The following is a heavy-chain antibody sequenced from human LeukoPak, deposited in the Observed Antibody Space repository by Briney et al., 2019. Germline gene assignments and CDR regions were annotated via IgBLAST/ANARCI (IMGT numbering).Heavy chain of an antibody. CDR3: AKKYGVTVYGSGLNYFDY. CDR1: GFTFSSYV. D-gene: IGHD6-19*01. Sequence: GGSLRLSCAASGFTFSSYVMSWVRQAPGKGLKWVSFISASGGSTYYAGSVKGRFTISRDNSKNTLFLQMSSLRAEDTAVYYCAKKYGVTVYGSGLNYFDYWGQGTLVTVSS. J-gene: IGHJ4*02. CDR2: ISASGGST. V-gene: IGHV3-23*01.